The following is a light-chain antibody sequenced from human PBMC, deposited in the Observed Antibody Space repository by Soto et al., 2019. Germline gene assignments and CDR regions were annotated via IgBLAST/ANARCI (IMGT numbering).Light chain of an antibody. Sequence: EMVMTQSPATLSVSPGERATLFCRASHSISSNLAWYQQKPGQAPRLLIYGASTRATGFPARFSGSGSGTEFTLTISSLQSEDFAVYYCQQYNNWPPTFGQGTTLEIK. CDR2: GAS. CDR1: HSISSN. V-gene: IGKV3-15*01. J-gene: IGKJ1*01. CDR3: QQYNNWPPT.